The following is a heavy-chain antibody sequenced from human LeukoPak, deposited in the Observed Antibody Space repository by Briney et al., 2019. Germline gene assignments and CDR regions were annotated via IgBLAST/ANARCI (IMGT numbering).Heavy chain of an antibody. Sequence: TETLSLTCTVPGGSISSYYWSTIPQPPGKGLERIGYIYYSGSTNYNPSLKSRVTISVDTSKNQFSLKLSSVTAADTAVYYCAREGYYGSGSAFDIWGQGTMVTVSS. J-gene: IGHJ3*02. CDR3: AREGYYGSGSAFDI. CDR1: GGSISSYY. D-gene: IGHD3-10*01. V-gene: IGHV4-59*01. CDR2: IYYSGST.